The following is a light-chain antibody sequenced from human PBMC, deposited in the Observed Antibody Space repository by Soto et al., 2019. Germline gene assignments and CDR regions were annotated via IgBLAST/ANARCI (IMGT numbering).Light chain of an antibody. CDR3: QHFHSYPLS. Sequence: DIQMTQSPSSLSASVGDRVTITCQASQDISNFLNWYHQTPGKAPRLLIQAASTLQSGVPLRFSGSGSGTEFTLTISSLQPEDFATYYCQHFHSYPLSFGGGTEVEIK. J-gene: IGKJ4*01. CDR2: AAS. V-gene: IGKV1-9*01. CDR1: QDISNF.